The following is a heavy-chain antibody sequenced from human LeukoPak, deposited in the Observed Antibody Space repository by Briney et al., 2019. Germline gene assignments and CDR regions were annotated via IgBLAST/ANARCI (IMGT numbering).Heavy chain of an antibody. CDR1: GFTFRSYA. V-gene: IGHV3-23*01. CDR2: ISGSGGST. CDR3: AKDHGQLVGAIHY. D-gene: IGHD1-26*01. Sequence: GGSLRLSCAASGFTFRSYAMSWVRQAPGKGLEWVSAISGSGGSTYYADSVKGRFTISRDNSKNTLYLQTNSLRAEDTAVYYCAKDHGQLVGAIHYWGQGPLVTVSS. J-gene: IGHJ4*02.